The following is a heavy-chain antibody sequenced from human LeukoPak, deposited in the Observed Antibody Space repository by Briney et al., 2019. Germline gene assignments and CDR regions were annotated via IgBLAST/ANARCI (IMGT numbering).Heavy chain of an antibody. V-gene: IGHV4-59*01. D-gene: IGHD6-13*01. CDR2: IYYSGST. J-gene: IGHJ4*02. CDR1: GGSISSYY. Sequence: IPSETLSLTCTVSGGSISSYYWSWIRQPPGKGLEWIGYIYYSGSTYYNPSLKSRVTISVDRSKNQFSLKLSSVTAADTAVYYCARTDSSSWSHYFDYWGQGTLVTVSS. CDR3: ARTDSSSWSHYFDY.